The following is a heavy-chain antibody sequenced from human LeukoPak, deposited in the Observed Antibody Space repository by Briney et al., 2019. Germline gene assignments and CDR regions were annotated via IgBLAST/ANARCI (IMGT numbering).Heavy chain of an antibody. J-gene: IGHJ4*02. CDR1: GGSISSGDYY. D-gene: IGHD2-15*01. V-gene: IGHV4-30-4*01. CDR2: IYYSGST. Sequence: PSKTLSLTCTVSGGSISSGDYYWSWIRQPPGKGLEWIGYIYYSGSTYYNPSLKSRVTISVDTSKNQFSLKLSSVTAADMAVYYCARDPSSLYCSGGSCYSWGQGTLVTVSS. CDR3: ARDPSSLYCSGGSCYS.